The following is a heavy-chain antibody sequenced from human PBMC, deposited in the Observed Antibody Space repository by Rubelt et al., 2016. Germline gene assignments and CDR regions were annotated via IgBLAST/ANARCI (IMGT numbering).Heavy chain of an antibody. CDR3: ARDMESIAVAGPNWFDP. D-gene: IGHD6-19*01. V-gene: IGHV4-39*07. J-gene: IGHJ5*02. Sequence: SGSTYYNPSLKSRVTISVDTSKNQFSLKLSSVTAAETAVYYCARDMESIAVAGPNWFDPWGQGTLVTVSS. CDR2: SGST.